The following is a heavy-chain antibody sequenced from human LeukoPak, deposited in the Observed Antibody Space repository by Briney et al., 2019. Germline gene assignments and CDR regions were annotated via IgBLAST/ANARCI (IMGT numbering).Heavy chain of an antibody. Sequence: GGSLRLSCAASGFTFSSYAMHWVRQAPGKGLEWVAVISYDGSNKYYADSVKGRFTISRDNFKNTLYLQFNSLRAEDTAVYYCAKSPTVVTDYFDYWGQGTLVTVSS. CDR2: ISYDGSNK. CDR1: GFTFSSYA. D-gene: IGHD4-23*01. V-gene: IGHV3-30*04. CDR3: AKSPTVVTDYFDY. J-gene: IGHJ4*02.